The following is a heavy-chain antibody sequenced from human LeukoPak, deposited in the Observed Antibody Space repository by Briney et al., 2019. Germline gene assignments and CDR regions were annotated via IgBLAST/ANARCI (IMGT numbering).Heavy chain of an antibody. CDR2: FDPEDGET. D-gene: IGHD1-26*01. V-gene: IGHV1-24*01. Sequence: ASVKVSFKVSGYTLTELSMHWVRQAPGRGLEWMGGFDPEDGETIYAQKFQGRVTMTEDTSTDTAYMELSSLSSEDTAVYYCATDSVGATGAFDYWGQGTLVTVSS. J-gene: IGHJ4*02. CDR1: GYTLTELS. CDR3: ATDSVGATGAFDY.